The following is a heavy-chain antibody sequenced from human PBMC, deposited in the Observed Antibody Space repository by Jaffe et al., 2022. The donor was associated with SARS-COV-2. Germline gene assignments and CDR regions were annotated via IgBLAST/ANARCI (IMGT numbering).Heavy chain of an antibody. CDR1: GFSFSDHW. CDR3: ADLGVGPDY. V-gene: IGHV3-72*01. J-gene: IGHJ4*02. CDR2: IKSKTYSYTT. D-gene: IGHD3-10*01. Sequence: VQLVESGGGLVQPGGSLRLSCVGSGFSFSDHWMDWVRQAPGKGLEWVGQIKSKTYSYTTQYAASVEGRFTISRDDSKNSLYLQMNSLKTDDTAVYYCADLGVGPDYWGQGTLVTVSS.